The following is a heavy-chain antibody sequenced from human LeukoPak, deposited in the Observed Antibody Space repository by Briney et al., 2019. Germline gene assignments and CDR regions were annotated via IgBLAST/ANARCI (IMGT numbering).Heavy chain of an antibody. CDR2: IRSSGSTI. CDR3: ARRRSGNLDY. V-gene: IGHV3-48*03. J-gene: IGHJ4*02. D-gene: IGHD3-10*01. Sequence: GGSLRPSCAASGFTFSNYDMNWVRQAPGKGLEWVSYIRSSGSTIYYADSVKGRFTISRDNAKNSLYLQMNSLRAEDTAVYYCARRRSGNLDYWGQGTLVTVSS. CDR1: GFTFSNYD.